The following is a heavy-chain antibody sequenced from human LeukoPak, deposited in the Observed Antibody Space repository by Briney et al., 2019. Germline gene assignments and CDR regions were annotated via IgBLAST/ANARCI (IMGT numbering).Heavy chain of an antibody. Sequence: PGGSLRLSCAASGFTFSSYAMHWVRQAPGKGLEWVAVISYDGSNKYYADSVKGRFTISRDNSKNTLYLQMNSLRAEDTAVYYCAKEPDSYFDYWGQGTLVTVSS. J-gene: IGHJ4*02. CDR3: AKEPDSYFDY. D-gene: IGHD1-14*01. CDR2: ISYDGSNK. V-gene: IGHV3-30-3*01. CDR1: GFTFSSYA.